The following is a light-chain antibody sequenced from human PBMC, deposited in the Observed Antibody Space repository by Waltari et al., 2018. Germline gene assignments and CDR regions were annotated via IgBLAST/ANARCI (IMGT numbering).Light chain of an antibody. CDR2: WAS. Sequence: DIVMTQSPDSLTVSPGETATINCKSSQSVLYTANNKNYLTAAQKKPGQPPKLLIYWASTRESGVPDRFSGSGSGTDFTLTISSLQAEDVAVYYCQQYYNTPFTFGPGTKVDVK. CDR1: QSVLYTANNKNY. J-gene: IGKJ3*01. CDR3: QQYYNTPFT. V-gene: IGKV4-1*01.